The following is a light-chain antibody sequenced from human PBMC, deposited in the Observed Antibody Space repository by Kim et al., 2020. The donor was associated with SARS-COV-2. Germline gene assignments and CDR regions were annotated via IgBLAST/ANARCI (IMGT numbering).Light chain of an antibody. CDR3: QQYSIRPPYT. CDR2: SVS. J-gene: IGKJ2*01. CDR1: QSVCSIC. V-gene: IGKV3-20*01. Sequence: EIVLTQSPGSLSLSPGERATLSCRASQSVCSICLAWYQQKSGQAPRLLIYSVSTRATGIPDRFSGSGSGTDFTLTISRLEPEDSAMYYWQQYSIRPPYTFGQGTKLEI.